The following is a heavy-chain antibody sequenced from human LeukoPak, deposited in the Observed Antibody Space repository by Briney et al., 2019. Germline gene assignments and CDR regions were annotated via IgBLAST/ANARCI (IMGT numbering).Heavy chain of an antibody. J-gene: IGHJ5*02. CDR2: ITGSGSTT. D-gene: IGHD6-19*01. V-gene: IGHV3-23*01. CDR3: AKDRLAVAGNSRFDP. CDR1: GFTFSSYW. Sequence: PGGSLRLSCAASGFTFSSYWMSWVRQAPGKGLEWVSAITGSGSTTYYADSVKGRFTISRDNSKNTLYLQMSSLRAEDTAIYYCAKDRLAVAGNSRFDPWGLGTLVTVSS.